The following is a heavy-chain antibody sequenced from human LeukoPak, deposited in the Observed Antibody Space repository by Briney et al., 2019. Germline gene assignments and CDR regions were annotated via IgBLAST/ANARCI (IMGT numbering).Heavy chain of an antibody. Sequence: GGSLRLSCAASGFTFSTFNMNWVRQAPGKGLEWVSYISSSSSYIFYADSVKGRFTISRDNAKNSLYLQMNSLRAEDTAVYYCAKSDSSGYYDYWGQGTLVTVSS. V-gene: IGHV3-21*01. CDR2: ISSSSSYI. D-gene: IGHD3-22*01. J-gene: IGHJ4*02. CDR1: GFTFSTFN. CDR3: AKSDSSGYYDY.